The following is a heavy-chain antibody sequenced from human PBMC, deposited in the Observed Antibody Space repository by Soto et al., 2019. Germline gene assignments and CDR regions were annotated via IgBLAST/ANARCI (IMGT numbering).Heavy chain of an antibody. CDR2: IIPIFGSA. J-gene: IGHJ5*02. CDR1: GGTFSNYA. CDR3: AKDGGKDGYFGNWFVP. Sequence: QVQLVQSGAEVKKPGSSVKVSCKASGGTFSNYAIAWVRQARGQGLEWLGRIIPIFGSANYAQKFQGRVTITADESTTTAYMELNSLKSDDTAAYYCAKDGGKDGYFGNWFVPWGQGTLVSVSS. D-gene: IGHD5-12*01. V-gene: IGHV1-69*15.